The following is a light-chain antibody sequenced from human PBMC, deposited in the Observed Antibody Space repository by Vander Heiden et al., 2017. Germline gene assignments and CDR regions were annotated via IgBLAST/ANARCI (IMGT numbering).Light chain of an antibody. V-gene: IGLV1-40*01. J-gene: IGLJ2*01. Sequence: QSVLTQPPSVSGAPGQRVTISCTGSSSNIGAGYDVHWYQQLPGTAPNLLIYGNSNRPSGVPDRFSGSKSGTSASLAITGLQAEDEADYYCQSYDSSLVVFGGGTKLTVL. CDR2: GNS. CDR1: SSNIGAGYD. CDR3: QSYDSSLVV.